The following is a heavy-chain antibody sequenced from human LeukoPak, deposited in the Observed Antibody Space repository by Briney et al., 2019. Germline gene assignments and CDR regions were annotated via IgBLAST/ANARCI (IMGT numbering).Heavy chain of an antibody. Sequence: GASVRVSCKASGGTFSSYAISWVRQAPGQGLEWMGGIIPIFGTANYAQKFQGRVTITTDESTSTAYMELSSLRSEDTAVYYCAREGPLGHFDYWGQGTLVTVSS. D-gene: IGHD3-16*01. CDR2: IIPIFGTA. J-gene: IGHJ4*02. CDR1: GGTFSSYA. V-gene: IGHV1-69*05. CDR3: AREGPLGHFDY.